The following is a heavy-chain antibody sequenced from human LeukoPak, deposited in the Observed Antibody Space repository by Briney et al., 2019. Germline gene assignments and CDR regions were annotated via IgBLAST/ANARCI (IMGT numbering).Heavy chain of an antibody. D-gene: IGHD2-21*02. J-gene: IGHJ4*02. CDR3: AREGVTAPGDY. CDR2: IRSSGSTI. CDR1: GFTFSNYE. Sequence: GGSLRLSCAASGFTFSNYEMNWVRQAPGKGLEWVSHIRSSGSTIYYADSVKGRLTISRDNAKNSLYLQMNSLRAEDTAVYYCAREGVTAPGDYWGQGTLVTVSS. V-gene: IGHV3-48*03.